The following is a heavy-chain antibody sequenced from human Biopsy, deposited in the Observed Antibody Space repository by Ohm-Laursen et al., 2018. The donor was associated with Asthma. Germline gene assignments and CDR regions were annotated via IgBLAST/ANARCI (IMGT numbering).Heavy chain of an antibody. D-gene: IGHD3-10*01. J-gene: IGHJ3*01. CDR1: GGSFSNYY. V-gene: IGHV4-34*01. CDR2: INHRGST. CDR3: ARSPYYYGLLGPTRGFGVYAV. Sequence: SETLSLTSAVYGGSFSNYYWTWIRPPPGKGLVWIGEINHRGSTNYNPSLKSRVTLSVDTSKNQFSVKLRSVTAADTAVYYCARSPYYYGLLGPTRGFGVYAVWGHGTLVTVSS.